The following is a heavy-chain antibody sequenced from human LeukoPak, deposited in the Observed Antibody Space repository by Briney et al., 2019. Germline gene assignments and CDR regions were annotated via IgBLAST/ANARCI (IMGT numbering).Heavy chain of an antibody. V-gene: IGHV3-74*01. CDR3: ATDLG. CDR1: GFSFTSYW. Sequence: GGSLRLSCAASGFSFTSYWTHWVRQPPGKGLVWVSRVDHGGSGTAYADFVTGRFTISRDNAKNTVYLQMNSLRAEDTAVYYCATDLGWGQGTLVTVSS. J-gene: IGHJ4*02. D-gene: IGHD4-17*01. CDR2: VDHGGSGT.